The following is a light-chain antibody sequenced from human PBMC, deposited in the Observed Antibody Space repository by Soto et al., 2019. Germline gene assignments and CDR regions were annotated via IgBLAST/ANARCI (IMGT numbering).Light chain of an antibody. CDR2: DAS. J-gene: IGKJ1*01. Sequence: DIQMTQSPSTLSASVGDRVTITCRASQSISSWLAWYQQKPGKAPKVLIFDASSLESGVPSRFSGSGSATEFTLTISSLQPDDFATYYCQQYNSLIWTFGQGTNVDIK. V-gene: IGKV1-5*01. CDR1: QSISSW. CDR3: QQYNSLIWT.